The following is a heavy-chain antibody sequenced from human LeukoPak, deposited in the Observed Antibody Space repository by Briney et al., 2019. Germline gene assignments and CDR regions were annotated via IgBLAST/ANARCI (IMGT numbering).Heavy chain of an antibody. CDR3: ARASGLWFGDSSHAFDI. CDR1: GFTFSSYS. CDR2: ISTTSGNI. J-gene: IGHJ3*02. D-gene: IGHD3-10*01. Sequence: GGSLRLSCATSGFTFSSYSMNWVRQAPGKGLEWVAAISTTSGNIYYADSVKGRFTISRDNAKNSLYLQMNSLRAEDTAVYYCARASGLWFGDSSHAFDIWGQGTMVTVSS. V-gene: IGHV3-21*01.